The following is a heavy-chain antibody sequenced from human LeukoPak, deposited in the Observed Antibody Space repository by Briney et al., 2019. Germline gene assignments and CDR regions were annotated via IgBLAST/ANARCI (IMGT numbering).Heavy chain of an antibody. CDR3: ARDAHDYGDYAVFDY. Sequence: SQTLSLTCTFSGGSISSGGYYWSWIRQPPGKGLEWIGYIYYSGSTYYNPSLKSRVTISVDTSKNQFSLKLSSVTAADTAVYYCARDAHDYGDYAVFDYWGQGTLVTVSS. V-gene: IGHV4-31*03. J-gene: IGHJ4*02. CDR1: GGSISSGGYY. CDR2: IYYSGST. D-gene: IGHD4-17*01.